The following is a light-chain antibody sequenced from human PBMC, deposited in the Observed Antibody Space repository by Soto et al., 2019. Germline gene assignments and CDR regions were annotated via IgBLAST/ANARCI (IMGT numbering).Light chain of an antibody. CDR2: EVS. Sequence: QLVLTQPPSASGSPGQSVTISCTGTSSDVGGYNYVSWYQHHPGKGPKLMIYEVSKRTSGVPDRFSGSKSGNTASLTVSGLQAEDEADYYCSSFAGSNTVFGGGTKLTFL. CDR3: SSFAGSNTV. CDR1: SSDVGGYNY. J-gene: IGLJ2*01. V-gene: IGLV2-8*01.